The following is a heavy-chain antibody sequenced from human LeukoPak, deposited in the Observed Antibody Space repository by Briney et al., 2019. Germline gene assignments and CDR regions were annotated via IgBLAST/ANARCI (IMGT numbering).Heavy chain of an antibody. J-gene: IGHJ5*02. CDR1: GYSISSGYY. Sequence: SETLSLTCAVSGYSISSGYYWGCIRQPPGKGLEYIGSVHHSADTYYNPSLKSRVTMSIDTSKNQFSLKLNSVTAADTAVYYCARYGHWFDPWGQGTLVTVSS. CDR3: ARYGHWFDP. D-gene: IGHD3-10*01. V-gene: IGHV4-38-2*01. CDR2: VHHSADT.